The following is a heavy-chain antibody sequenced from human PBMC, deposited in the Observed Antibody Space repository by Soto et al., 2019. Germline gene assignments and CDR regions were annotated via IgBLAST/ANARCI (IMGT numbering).Heavy chain of an antibody. CDR2: INAGNGNT. Sequence: ATVKVSCKASGYTFTSYAMHWVHQAPVQRLGWMGWINAGNGNTKYSQKFQGRVTITRDTSASTAYMELSSLRSEDTAVYYCARDGIRCSGGSCYLWRAFDIWGQGTMVTVSS. J-gene: IGHJ3*02. D-gene: IGHD2-15*01. CDR3: ARDGIRCSGGSCYLWRAFDI. V-gene: IGHV1-3*01. CDR1: GYTFTSYA.